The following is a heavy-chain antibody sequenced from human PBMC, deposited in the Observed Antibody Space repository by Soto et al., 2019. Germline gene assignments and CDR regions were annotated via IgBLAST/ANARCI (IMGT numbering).Heavy chain of an antibody. CDR2: IYYSGTT. D-gene: IGHD5-18*01. CDR3: ARDGPDSYGNPNAVNGVDS. Sequence: QVQLQESGPGLVKPSETLSLTCTVSGGSVRSGSYYWSWIRQPPGKGLEWIGYIYYSGTTSYNPSLESRVTISVVTSKNQFSLKMRSVTAADTAVYYCARDGPDSYGNPNAVNGVDSLGQGTMLTVSS. J-gene: IGHJ4*02. CDR1: GGSVRSGSYY. V-gene: IGHV4-61*01.